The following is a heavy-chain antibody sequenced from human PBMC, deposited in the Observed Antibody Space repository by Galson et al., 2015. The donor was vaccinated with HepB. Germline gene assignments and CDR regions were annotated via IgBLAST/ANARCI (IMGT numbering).Heavy chain of an antibody. Sequence: TLSLTCSVSGASISTSYWSWIRQPAGKGLEWIGRIFSPDRINYNPSLKSRISMSVDTSQNRFSLKMNSVTAADTGVYYCARNNHFDFWGQGIVVTVSS. CDR2: IFSPDRI. CDR3: ARNNHFDF. CDR1: GASISTSY. V-gene: IGHV4-4*07. J-gene: IGHJ4*02. D-gene: IGHD1/OR15-1a*01.